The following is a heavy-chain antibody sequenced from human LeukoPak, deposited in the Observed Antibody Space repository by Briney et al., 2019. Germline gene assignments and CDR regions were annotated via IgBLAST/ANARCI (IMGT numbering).Heavy chain of an antibody. D-gene: IGHD5-18*01. J-gene: IGHJ5*02. CDR1: GGSFSGYY. V-gene: IGHV4-34*01. CDR3: ARVASYGWDWFDP. Sequence: PSETLSLTCGVYGGSFSGYYWSWIRQPPGKGLEWIGEINHSGSTNYNPSLKSRVTISVDTSKNQFSLKLSSVTAADTAVYYCARVASYGWDWFDPWGQGTLVTVSS. CDR2: INHSGST.